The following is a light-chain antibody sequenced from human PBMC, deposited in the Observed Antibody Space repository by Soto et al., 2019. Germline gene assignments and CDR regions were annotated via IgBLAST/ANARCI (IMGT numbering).Light chain of an antibody. J-gene: IGKJ1*01. Sequence: EIVLTQSPATLSLSPGERATLSCRASQSVSRHLAWYQQKPGQAPRLLIYDASNRATGIPARFSGSGSGTDFTLTISSLEPEDFATYYWQQYKSYSTWTFGQGTKVEI. CDR3: QQYKSYSTWT. CDR1: QSVSRH. V-gene: IGKV3-11*01. CDR2: DAS.